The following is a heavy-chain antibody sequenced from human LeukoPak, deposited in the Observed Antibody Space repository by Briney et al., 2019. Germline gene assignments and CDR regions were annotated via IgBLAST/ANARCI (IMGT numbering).Heavy chain of an antibody. CDR3: ARTLIRGVIITYYYGMDV. V-gene: IGHV1-18*01. Sequence: GASVKVSCKASGYNFTSYAMNWVRQAPGQGLEWMGWISAYNGNTNYAQKLQGRVTMTTDTSTSTAYMELRSLRSDDTAVYYCARTLIRGVIITYYYGMDVWGQGTTVTVSS. D-gene: IGHD3-10*01. CDR2: ISAYNGNT. J-gene: IGHJ6*02. CDR1: GYNFTSYA.